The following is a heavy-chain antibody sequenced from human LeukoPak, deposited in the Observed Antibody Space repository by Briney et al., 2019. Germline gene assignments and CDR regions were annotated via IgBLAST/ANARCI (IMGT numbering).Heavy chain of an antibody. Sequence: ASVKVSCKASGYTFTGYYMHWVRQAPGQGLEWMGWINPNSGGTNYAQKFQGRVTMTRDTSISTAYMELSRLRSDDTAVYYCARDLLEWLFDYYYYGMDVWGQGTTVTVSS. J-gene: IGHJ6*02. V-gene: IGHV1-2*02. CDR3: ARDLLEWLFDYYYYGMDV. D-gene: IGHD3-3*01. CDR2: INPNSGGT. CDR1: GYTFTGYY.